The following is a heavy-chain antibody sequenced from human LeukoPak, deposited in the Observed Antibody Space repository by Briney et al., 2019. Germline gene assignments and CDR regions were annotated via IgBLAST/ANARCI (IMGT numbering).Heavy chain of an antibody. V-gene: IGHV3-66*01. CDR1: GFTVSSNY. J-gene: IGHJ6*02. Sequence: AGGSLRLPCAASGFTVSSNYMSWVRQPPGKGLEWVSVIYSGGSTYYADSVKGRFTISRDNSKNTLYLQMNSLRAEDTAVYYCAREGTWLLREDVWGQGTTVTVSS. CDR3: AREGTWLLREDV. D-gene: IGHD5-12*01. CDR2: IYSGGST.